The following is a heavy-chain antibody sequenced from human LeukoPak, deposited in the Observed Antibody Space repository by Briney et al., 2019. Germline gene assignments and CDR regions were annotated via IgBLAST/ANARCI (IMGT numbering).Heavy chain of an antibody. Sequence: ASVKVSCKASGYTFTSYDINWVRQATGQGLEWMGWMNPNSGNTGYAQKFQGRVTMTRNTSISTAYMELSSLRSEDTAVYYCARCPSTFYYMDVWGKGTTVTVSS. CDR3: ARCPSTFYYMDV. J-gene: IGHJ6*03. CDR2: MNPNSGNT. V-gene: IGHV1-8*01. CDR1: GYTFTSYD.